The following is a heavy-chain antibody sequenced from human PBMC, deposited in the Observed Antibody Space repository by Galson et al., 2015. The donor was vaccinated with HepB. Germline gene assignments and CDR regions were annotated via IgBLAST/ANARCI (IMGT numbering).Heavy chain of an antibody. V-gene: IGHV3-21*01. CDR1: GFTFSSYS. D-gene: IGHD1-26*01. J-gene: IGHJ3*02. CDR2: ISSSSSYI. CDR3: ARDGSGSYLAFDI. Sequence: SLRLSCAASGFTFSSYSMNWVRQAPGKGLEWVSSISSSSSYIYYADSVKGRFTISRDNAKNSLYLQMNSLRAEDTAVYYCARDGSGSYLAFDIWGQGTMVTVSS.